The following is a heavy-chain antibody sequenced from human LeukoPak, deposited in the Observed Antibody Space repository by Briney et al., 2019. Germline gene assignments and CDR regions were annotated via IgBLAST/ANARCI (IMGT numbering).Heavy chain of an antibody. J-gene: IGHJ6*03. CDR2: MNPNSGNT. CDR3: ARGGVVRPYYYYMDV. CDR1: GYTFTSYD. Sequence: GASVKVSCKASGYTFTSYDINWVRQATGQGLEWMGWMNPNSGNTGYAQKFQGRVTMTRNTSISTAYMELSSLRSEDTAVYYCARGGVVRPYYYYMDVWGKGTTVTVSS. V-gene: IGHV1-8*01. D-gene: IGHD2-21*01.